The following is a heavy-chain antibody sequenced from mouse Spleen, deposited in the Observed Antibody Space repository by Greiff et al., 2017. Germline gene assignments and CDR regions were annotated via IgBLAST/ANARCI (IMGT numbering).Heavy chain of an antibody. Sequence: EVQGVESGGGLVKPGGSLKLSCAASGFTFSDYGMHWVRQAPEKGLEWVAYISRGSSTIYYADTVKGRFTISRDNAKNTLFLQMTSLRSEDTAMYYCASNPYGNYVWYFDVWGAGTTVTVSS. V-gene: IGHV5-17*01. CDR1: GFTFSDYG. CDR3: ASNPYGNYVWYFDV. D-gene: IGHD2-10*02. CDR2: ISRGSSTI. J-gene: IGHJ1*01.